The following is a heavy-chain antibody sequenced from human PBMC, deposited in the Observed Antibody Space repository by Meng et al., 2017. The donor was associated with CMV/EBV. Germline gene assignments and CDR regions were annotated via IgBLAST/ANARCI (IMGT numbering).Heavy chain of an antibody. J-gene: IGHJ5*02. CDR3: AKDKGQAAPNWFDP. D-gene: IGHD6-13*01. CDR1: GFTFSSYG. V-gene: IGHV3-30*02. CDR2: IRYDGSNK. Sequence: GESLKISCAASGFTFSSYGMHWVRQAPGKGLEWVAFIRYDGSNKYYADSVKGRFTISRDNSKKTLYLQMNSLRAEDTAVYYCAKDKGQAAPNWFDPWGQGTLVTVSS.